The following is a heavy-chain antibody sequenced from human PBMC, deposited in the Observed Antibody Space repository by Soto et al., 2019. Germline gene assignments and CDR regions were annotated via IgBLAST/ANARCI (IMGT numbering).Heavy chain of an antibody. J-gene: IGHJ6*02. Sequence: QVLLVQSGAEVERPGASVKVSCKASGYTLTSYYIHWVRQAPGQGLEWMGMINPNTGFTSYAQKFQVRATMTRDTSTNTVYMDLSSLRSEDTAVYYCARDLNNAYGMDVWGQGTTVTVSS. CDR3: ARDLNNAYGMDV. CDR2: INPNTGFT. CDR1: GYTLTSYY. V-gene: IGHV1-46*01. D-gene: IGHD2-8*01.